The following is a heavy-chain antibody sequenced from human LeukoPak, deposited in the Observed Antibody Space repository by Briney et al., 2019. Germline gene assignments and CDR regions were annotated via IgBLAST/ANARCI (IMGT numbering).Heavy chain of an antibody. J-gene: IGHJ4*02. CDR2: ISYDGNNK. CDR1: FSTYI. Sequence: PGGSLRLSCAAFSTYIMHWVRQAPGKGLEWVASISYDGNNKYYGESVKGRFTISRDNSKNMLYLQMNSLRVEDTAVYYCAREDYWGQGTLVTVSS. V-gene: IGHV3-33*05. CDR3: AREDY.